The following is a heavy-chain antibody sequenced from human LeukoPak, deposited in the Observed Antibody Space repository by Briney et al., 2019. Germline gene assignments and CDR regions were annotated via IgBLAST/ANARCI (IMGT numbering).Heavy chain of an antibody. CDR1: GFAFEDYA. V-gene: IGHV3-9*01. J-gene: IGHJ4*02. CDR2: ISWNSDNV. CDR3: AREATVSKFDY. D-gene: IGHD4-17*01. Sequence: PDRSLRLSCAASGFAFEDYAMHWVRQAPGKGLEWVAGISWNSDNVAYVDSVKGRFTISRDNAKNSLYLQMNSLRPEDTAVYFCAREATVSKFDYWGQGTLVTVSS.